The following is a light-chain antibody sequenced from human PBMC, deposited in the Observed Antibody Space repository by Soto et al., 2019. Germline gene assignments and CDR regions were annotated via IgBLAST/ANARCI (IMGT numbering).Light chain of an antibody. J-gene: IGKJ1*01. V-gene: IGKV1-8*01. CDR2: AAS. Sequence: IQMTQSPSTLYASVGDRVTITCRASQGISSYLAWYQQKPGKAPKLLIYAASTLQSGVPSRFSGSGSGTDFTLTISCLQSEDFATYYCQQYYSYPWTFGQGTKVDIK. CDR1: QGISSY. CDR3: QQYYSYPWT.